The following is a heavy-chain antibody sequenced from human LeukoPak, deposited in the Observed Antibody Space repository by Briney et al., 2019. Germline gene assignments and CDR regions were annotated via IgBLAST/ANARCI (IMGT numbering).Heavy chain of an antibody. J-gene: IGHJ4*02. CDR2: IWYDGGSQK. D-gene: IGHD1-14*01. CDR3: VKGYRYFDS. V-gene: IGHV3-33*06. CDR1: GFAFSNFG. Sequence: TGRSLRLSCEASGFAFSNFGMHWVRQAPGKGLEWVAVIWYDGGSQKYYADSVKGRFTISRDNSKNTLFLQMSSLRAEDTAIYYCVKGYRYFDSWGQGTQVIVSS.